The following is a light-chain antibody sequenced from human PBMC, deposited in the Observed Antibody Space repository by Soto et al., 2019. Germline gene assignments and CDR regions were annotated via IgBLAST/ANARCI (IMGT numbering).Light chain of an antibody. CDR3: SSYTSSNTLV. V-gene: IGLV2-14*01. J-gene: IGLJ2*01. CDR1: SSDVGGYNY. Sequence: QSALTQPASVSGSSGQSITISCTGTSSDVGGYNYVSWYQQRPGDAPKLMIYEVTNRPSGVSDRFSGSKSGNTASLTISGLQAEDEADYYCSSYTSSNTLVFGGGTKLTVL. CDR2: EVT.